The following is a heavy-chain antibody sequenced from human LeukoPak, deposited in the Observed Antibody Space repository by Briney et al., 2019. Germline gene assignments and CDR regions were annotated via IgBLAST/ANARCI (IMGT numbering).Heavy chain of an antibody. J-gene: IGHJ3*02. Sequence: ASVKVSCKASGYTFIGYYMHWVRQAPGQGLEWMGWINPNSGGTNYAQKFQGRVTMTRDTSISTAYMELSRLRSDDTAVYYCARDCSSTSCYRSDAFDIWGQGTMVTVSS. V-gene: IGHV1-2*02. D-gene: IGHD2-2*01. CDR3: ARDCSSTSCYRSDAFDI. CDR1: GYTFIGYY. CDR2: INPNSGGT.